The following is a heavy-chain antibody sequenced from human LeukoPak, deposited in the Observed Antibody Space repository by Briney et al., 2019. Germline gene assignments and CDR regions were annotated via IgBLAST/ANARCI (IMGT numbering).Heavy chain of an antibody. CDR1: GFTFSSYG. J-gene: IGHJ6*02. Sequence: GGSLRLPCAASGFTFSSYGMHWVRQAPGKGLEWVAVIWYDGSNKYYADSVKGRFTISRDNSKNTLYLQMNSLRAEDTAVYYCARICRYCSSTGEDYYYYGMDVWGQGTTVTVSS. V-gene: IGHV3-33*01. CDR3: ARICRYCSSTGEDYYYYGMDV. D-gene: IGHD2-2*01. CDR2: IWYDGSNK.